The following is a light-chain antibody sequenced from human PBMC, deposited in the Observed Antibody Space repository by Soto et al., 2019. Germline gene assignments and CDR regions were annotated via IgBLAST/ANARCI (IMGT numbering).Light chain of an antibody. CDR1: QGIRND. Sequence: AIQMTQSPSSLSASVGDRVTITCRASQGIRNDLGWYQQKPGKAPNLLIYAASNLESGVPSRFSGSGSGSDFTLTISSLQPEDFATYYCLQDYNYPRTFGQGTKVEIK. J-gene: IGKJ1*01. CDR2: AAS. V-gene: IGKV1-6*01. CDR3: LQDYNYPRT.